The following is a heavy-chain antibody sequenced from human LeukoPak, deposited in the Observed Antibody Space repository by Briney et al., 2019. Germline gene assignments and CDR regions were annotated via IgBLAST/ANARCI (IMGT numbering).Heavy chain of an antibody. Sequence: GASVKVSCKASGFTITGYYMHWVRRAPGQGLEWMGWINPNNDGSVYAQKFQGRVTMTRDTPINTAYMELYRLKSDDTAVYYCARKRGVGVDTNAFDMWGQGTMVTVSS. V-gene: IGHV1-2*02. D-gene: IGHD1-26*01. CDR2: INPNNDGS. CDR3: ARKRGVGVDTNAFDM. CDR1: GFTITGYY. J-gene: IGHJ3*02.